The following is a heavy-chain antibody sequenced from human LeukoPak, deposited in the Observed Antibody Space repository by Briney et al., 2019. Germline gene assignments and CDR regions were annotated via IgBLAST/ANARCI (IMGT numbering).Heavy chain of an antibody. CDR2: IYYSGST. D-gene: IGHD6-19*01. CDR3: ASELQWLATPNFFDY. V-gene: IGHV4-39*01. J-gene: IGHJ4*02. Sequence: SETLSLTCTVSGGSISSSSHYWGWIRQPPGKGLEWIGSIYYSGSTYYNPSFKSRVTISVDTSKNQFSPKLSSVTAADTAVYYCASELQWLATPNFFDYWGQGTLVTVSS. CDR1: GGSISSSSHY.